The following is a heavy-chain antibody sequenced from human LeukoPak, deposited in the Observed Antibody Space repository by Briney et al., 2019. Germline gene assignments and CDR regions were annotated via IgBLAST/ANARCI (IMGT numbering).Heavy chain of an antibody. D-gene: IGHD3-22*01. Sequence: GGSLRLSCATSGFTFSNAWMNWVRQAPGKGLEWVCRIRSNSDGGTLDYAAPVKGRFTLSRDDSKTTLYLQMNSLQTEDTAVYYCATDFYDSTWGQGTLVTVSS. CDR3: ATDFYDST. J-gene: IGHJ5*02. CDR2: IRSNSDGGTL. CDR1: GFTFSNAW. V-gene: IGHV3-15*07.